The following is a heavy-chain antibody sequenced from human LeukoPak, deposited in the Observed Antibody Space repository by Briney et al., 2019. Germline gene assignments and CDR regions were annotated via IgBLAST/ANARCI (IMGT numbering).Heavy chain of an antibody. J-gene: IGHJ6*02. CDR2: ISGSGGST. Sequence: GGSLRLSCAASGFTFSSYAMSWVRQAPGKGLEWVSAISGSGGSTYYADSVKGRFTISRDNSKNTLYLQMNSLRAEDTAVYYCAKGVDYGPYYYYGMDVWGQGTTATVSS. CDR3: AKGVDYGPYYYYGMDV. D-gene: IGHD4-17*01. CDR1: GFTFSSYA. V-gene: IGHV3-23*01.